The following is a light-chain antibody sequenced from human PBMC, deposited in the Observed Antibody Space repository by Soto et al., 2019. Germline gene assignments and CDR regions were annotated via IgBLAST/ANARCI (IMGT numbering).Light chain of an antibody. CDR1: SSYVGGYNY. Sequence: QSVLTQPASVSGSPGQSITISCTGTSSYVGGYNYVSWYQQHPGKAPKFMIYDVSNRPSGVSDRFSGSKSGNTASLTISGLQAEDEADYYCCSFAGNSNYVFGTGTKVTVL. CDR3: CSFAGNSNYV. J-gene: IGLJ1*01. V-gene: IGLV2-23*02. CDR2: DVS.